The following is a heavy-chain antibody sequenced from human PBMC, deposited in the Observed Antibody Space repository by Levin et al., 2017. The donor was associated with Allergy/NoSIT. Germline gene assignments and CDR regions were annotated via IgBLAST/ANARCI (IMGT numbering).Heavy chain of an antibody. V-gene: IGHV4-61*01. CDR3: ARDFFGSGRSWVGFDI. Sequence: SETLSLTCTVSGDSVSRGPYFWNWIRQSPGKGLEWIGCIYDSGSTRYNPSLTGRVSISVDKSKNQFSLKLTSVTTADTAVYYCARDFFGSGRSWVGFDIWGQGTMVTVSS. J-gene: IGHJ3*02. D-gene: IGHD3-10*01. CDR2: IYDSGST. CDR1: GDSVSRGPYF.